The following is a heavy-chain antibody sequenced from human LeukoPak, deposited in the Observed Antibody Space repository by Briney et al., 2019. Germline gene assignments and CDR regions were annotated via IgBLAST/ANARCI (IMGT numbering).Heavy chain of an antibody. CDR1: GFSFGDYA. CDR3: TRDFVSAAGTSYYYGMDV. CDR2: IRSKAYGGTT. D-gene: IGHD6-13*01. V-gene: IGHV3-49*04. Sequence: GGSLRLSCTGSGFSFGDYAMSWVRQAPGKGLEWVGFIRSKAYGGTTEYAASVKGRFTISRDDSKSIAYLQMNSLKTEDTAVYYCTRDFVSAAGTSYYYGMDVWGKGTTVTVSS. J-gene: IGHJ6*04.